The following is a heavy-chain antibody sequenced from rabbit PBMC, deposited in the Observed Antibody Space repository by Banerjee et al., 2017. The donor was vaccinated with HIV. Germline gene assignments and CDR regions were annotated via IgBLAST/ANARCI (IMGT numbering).Heavy chain of an antibody. CDR2: ITYGGSA. J-gene: IGHJ4*01. CDR1: GFDFSTYG. D-gene: IGHD2-1*01. V-gene: IGHV1S39*01. Sequence: QEQLVESGGGLVQPGGSLKLSCKASGFDFSTYGVNWVRQAPGKGLEWIGYITYGGSAYYASWVNGRFTISKTSSTTVTLQMTSLTAADTATYFCARVYDDYGDLDLWGQGTLVTVS. CDR3: ARVYDDYGDLDL.